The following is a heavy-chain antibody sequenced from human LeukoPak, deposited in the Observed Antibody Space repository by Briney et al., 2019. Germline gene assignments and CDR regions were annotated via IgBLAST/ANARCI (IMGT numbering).Heavy chain of an antibody. V-gene: IGHV4-4*07. CDR3: ARSGGSGFQLDS. D-gene: IGHD1-26*01. J-gene: IGHJ4*02. CDR2: SYTTGRT. CDR1: GGSIGSYY. Sequence: PETLSLTCTVSGGSIGSYYWSWVRQPAGKGLEWIGRSYTTGRTIYNPSLKSRVTMSLDTSKNQLSLNLSSVTAADTAVYYCARSGGSGFQLDSWGQGTLVTVSS.